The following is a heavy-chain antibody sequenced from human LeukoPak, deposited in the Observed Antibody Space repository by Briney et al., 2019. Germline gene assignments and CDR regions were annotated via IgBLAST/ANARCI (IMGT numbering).Heavy chain of an antibody. Sequence: SETLSLTCTVSGGSISSSSYYWGWIRQPPGKGLEWIGSIYYSGSTYYNPSLKSRVTISVDTSKNQFSLKLSSVTAADTAVYYCASLGSIVGATTVDYWGQGTLVTVSS. V-gene: IGHV4-39*07. CDR2: IYYSGST. CDR3: ASLGSIVGATTVDY. CDR1: GGSISSSSYY. J-gene: IGHJ4*02. D-gene: IGHD1-26*01.